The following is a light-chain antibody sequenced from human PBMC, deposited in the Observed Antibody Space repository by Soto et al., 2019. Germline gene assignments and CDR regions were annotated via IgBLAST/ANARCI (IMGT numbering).Light chain of an antibody. J-gene: IGKJ2*01. CDR1: QSVSSSY. CDR2: AAS. Sequence: EIVLTQSPGTQSLSPGERATLSCRSSQSVSSSYLGWFQQKSGQPPRLLIYAASTRASGIPDRFSGSGSGTEFTLTISRLEPDDSALYYCQQYGSSPYTFGQGTKLEIK. CDR3: QQYGSSPYT. V-gene: IGKV3-20*01.